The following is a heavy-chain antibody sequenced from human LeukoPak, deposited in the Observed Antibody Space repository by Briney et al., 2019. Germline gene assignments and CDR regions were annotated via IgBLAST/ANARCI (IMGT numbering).Heavy chain of an antibody. Sequence: GGSLRLSCAASGFSLSGYWMTWVRQAPGKGLEWVARLHADGVEQNYVDSVTGRFTMSRDNAKNSLDLQMNSLRVEDTAVYYCARGGYSFDYLGQGTLVAVSS. CDR1: GFSLSGYW. CDR3: ARGGYSFDY. V-gene: IGHV3-7*01. CDR2: LHADGVEQ. J-gene: IGHJ4*02. D-gene: IGHD5-18*01.